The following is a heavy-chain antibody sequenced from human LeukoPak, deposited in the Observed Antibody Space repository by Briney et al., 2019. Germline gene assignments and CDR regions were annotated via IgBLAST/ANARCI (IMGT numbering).Heavy chain of an antibody. CDR3: AKRGVVIRVILVGFHKEAYYFDS. D-gene: IGHD3-22*01. V-gene: IGHV3-23*01. CDR1: GITRSNYG. CDR2: ISGSGGTT. J-gene: IGHJ4*02. Sequence: GGSLRLSCAVSGITRSNYGMTWVRQAPGKGLEWVAGISGSGGTTRYADSVKGRFTISRDNPKNTLYLQMNSLRAEDTAVYFCAKRGVVIRVILVGFHKEAYYFDSWGQGALVTVSS.